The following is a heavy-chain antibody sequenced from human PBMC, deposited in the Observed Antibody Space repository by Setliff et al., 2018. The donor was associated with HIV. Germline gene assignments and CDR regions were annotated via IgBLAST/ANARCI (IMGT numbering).Heavy chain of an antibody. D-gene: IGHD3-10*01. CDR2: TSGSGVGT. CDR3: AKHRDFGSGSYFDH. Sequence: ETLSLTCSVSGDSMSSGSYFWGWVRQAPGKGLEWVSATSGSGVGTYYADSVKGRFTISRDNSKNTLYLQMNSLRAEDTAVYYCAKHRDFGSGSYFDHWGQGTKVTVSS. CDR1: GDSMSSGSYF. V-gene: IGHV3-23*01. J-gene: IGHJ4*02.